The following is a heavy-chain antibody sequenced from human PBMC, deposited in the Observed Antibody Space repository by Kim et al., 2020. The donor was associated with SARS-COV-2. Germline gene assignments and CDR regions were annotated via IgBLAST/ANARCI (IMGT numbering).Heavy chain of an antibody. CDR1: GGSISSSSYY. J-gene: IGHJ6*02. V-gene: IGHV4-39*07. Sequence: SETLSLTCTVSGGSISSSSYYWGWIRQPPGKGLEWIGSIYYSGSTYYNPSLKSRVTISVDTSKNQFSLKLSSVTAADTAVYYCARDSGIYDYVWGSYRPGLVDYYYGMDVWGQGTTVTVSS. CDR2: IYYSGST. CDR3: ARDSGIYDYVWGSYRPGLVDYYYGMDV. D-gene: IGHD3-16*02.